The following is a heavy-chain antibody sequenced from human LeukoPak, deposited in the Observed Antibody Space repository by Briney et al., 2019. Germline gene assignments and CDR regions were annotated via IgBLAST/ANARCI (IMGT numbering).Heavy chain of an antibody. CDR2: IWYDGSKK. Sequence: PGGSLRLSCAASGFTFTNHGLHWVRQAPGKGLEWVALIWYDGSKKVYVDSVKGRFTISRDDPKNTLYLQMNSLRDEDTAVYYCARDLGNFDRGGSYFDYWGQGTLVTVSS. V-gene: IGHV3-33*01. D-gene: IGHD4-23*01. CDR3: ARDLGNFDRGGSYFDY. CDR1: GFTFTNHG. J-gene: IGHJ4*02.